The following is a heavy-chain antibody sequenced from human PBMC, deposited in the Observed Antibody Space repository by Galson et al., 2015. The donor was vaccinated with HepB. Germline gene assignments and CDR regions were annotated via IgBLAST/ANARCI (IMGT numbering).Heavy chain of an antibody. Sequence: PRLSCAASGFTLSSRWMTWVRQAPGRGLEWVANINPDGSDKFYGDSAKGRFIVSRDNSENSLYLQMRSLTAADTAVYYCATLLGDVSTFDNWGQGTLVTVSS. CDR3: ATLLGDVSTFDN. CDR2: INPDGSDK. J-gene: IGHJ4*02. D-gene: IGHD2/OR15-2a*01. V-gene: IGHV3-7*03. CDR1: GFTLSSRW.